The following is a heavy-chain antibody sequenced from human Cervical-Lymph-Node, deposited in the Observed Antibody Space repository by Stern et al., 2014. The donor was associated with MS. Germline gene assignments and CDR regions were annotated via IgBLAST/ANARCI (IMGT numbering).Heavy chain of an antibody. CDR3: ARDLRPSGKYYIDS. J-gene: IGHJ4*02. D-gene: IGHD1-26*01. Sequence: QLQLQESGPGLLKPSETLSLTCTVSGGSIDSGGDYWTWIRQHPGKGLGWIGCVYYSGITYYNPSLKSRITMSVDTSKNQFSLKLSSATAADTAVYYCARDLRPSGKYYIDSWGQGTVVTVSS. V-gene: IGHV4-31*03. CDR1: GGSIDSGGDY. CDR2: VYYSGIT.